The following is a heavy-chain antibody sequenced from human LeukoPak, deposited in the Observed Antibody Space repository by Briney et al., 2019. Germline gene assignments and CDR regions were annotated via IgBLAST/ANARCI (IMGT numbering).Heavy chain of an antibody. CDR3: ARDYLVGAPLDS. V-gene: IGHV4-4*07. CDR2: MYISGST. J-gene: IGHJ5*01. Sequence: PSETLSLICTVSGVSITNYYWAWIRQPAGKGLEWIGRMYISGSTNYNPSLKSRVTISIDKSNNQFSLKLRSVTAADTAVYYCARDYLVGAPLDSWGHGTLVTVSS. D-gene: IGHD1-26*01. CDR1: GVSITNYY.